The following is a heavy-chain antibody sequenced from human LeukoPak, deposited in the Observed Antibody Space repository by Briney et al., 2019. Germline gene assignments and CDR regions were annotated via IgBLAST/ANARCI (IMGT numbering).Heavy chain of an antibody. CDR2: ISGSGDNT. D-gene: IGHD6-19*01. CDR3: GKTTTGYSSGRNPAWPVDY. V-gene: IGHV3-23*01. CDR1: GFSFSSYA. J-gene: IGHJ4*02. Sequence: GGSLKLSCAASGFSFSSYAMSWVRQAPGKGLEWVSSISGSGDNTYYAESVKGRFTISRDNSKNTLFLQMNSLRAEDTAVYYCGKTTTGYSSGRNPAWPVDYWGQGTLVTVSS.